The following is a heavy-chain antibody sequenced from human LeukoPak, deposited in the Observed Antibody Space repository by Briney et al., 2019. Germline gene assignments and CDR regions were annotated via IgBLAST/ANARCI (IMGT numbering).Heavy chain of an antibody. CDR3: ARDNIAYHYSSSWYI. V-gene: IGHV4-39*07. CDR1: GGSISSSSYY. Sequence: SETLSLTCTVSGGSISSSSYYWGWIRQPPGKGLSWIGSIYYSGSTYYNPSLKSRVTISVDTSKNQFSLKLSSVTAADTAVYYCARDNIAYHYSSSWYIWGQGTLVTVSS. D-gene: IGHD6-13*01. J-gene: IGHJ4*02. CDR2: IYYSGST.